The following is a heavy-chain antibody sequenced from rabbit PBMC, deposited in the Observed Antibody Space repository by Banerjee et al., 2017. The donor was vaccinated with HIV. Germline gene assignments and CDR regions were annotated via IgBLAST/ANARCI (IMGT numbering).Heavy chain of an antibody. V-gene: IGHV1S7*01. Sequence: QLEESGGGLVQPGGTMKLSCTVCGFSISKNDMNWVRQAPGKGLEWIGCIYAGSGNTYYANWVNGRFTFSRDNAQNTLFLQLISLTAADTATYFCARDLAGVIGCNFNLWGPGTLVTVS. CDR1: GFSISKND. J-gene: IGHJ4*01. D-gene: IGHD4-1*01. CDR2: IYAGSGNT. CDR3: ARDLAGVIGCNFNL.